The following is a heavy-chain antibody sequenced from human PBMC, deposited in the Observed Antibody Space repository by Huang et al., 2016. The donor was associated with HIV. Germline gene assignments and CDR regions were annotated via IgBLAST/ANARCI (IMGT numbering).Heavy chain of an antibody. J-gene: IGHJ4*02. V-gene: IGHV4-34*01. CDR3: ARAPHYGSGSYYY. CDR2: ITHSGST. CDR1: GGSFSGYY. Sequence: QVRLHQWGAGLLKPSETLSLTCAVYGGSFSGYYWSWIRQPPGQGLEWIGEITHSGSTNYNPSLKSRVTISEETSKNQFSLKLSSVTAADTAVYYCARAPHYGSGSYYYWGQGTLVTVSS. D-gene: IGHD3-10*01.